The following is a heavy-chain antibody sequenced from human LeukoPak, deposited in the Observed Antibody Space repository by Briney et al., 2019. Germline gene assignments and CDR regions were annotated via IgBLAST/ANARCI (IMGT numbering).Heavy chain of an antibody. V-gene: IGHV1-8*02. D-gene: IGHD3-10*01. J-gene: IGHJ4*02. Sequence: ASVKVSCKASGGTFSSYAINWVRQATGQGLEWMGWMNPNSGNTGYAQKFQGRVTMTRNTSISTAYMELSSLRSEDTAVYYCARGRIQRGSMVRGVIYYFDYWGQGTLVTVSS. CDR2: MNPNSGNT. CDR1: GGTFSSYA. CDR3: ARGRIQRGSMVRGVIYYFDY.